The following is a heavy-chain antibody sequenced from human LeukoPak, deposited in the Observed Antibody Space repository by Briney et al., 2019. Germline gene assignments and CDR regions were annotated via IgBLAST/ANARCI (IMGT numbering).Heavy chain of an antibody. Sequence: GGSLRLYCAASEFTFSLYAMNWVRQAPGKGLEWVSYINDVSADIHYADSVKGRFTISRDNARNTLYLQMNSLRAEDTAVYYCARDTYQPGRIDSWGQGTLVIVSS. CDR1: EFTFSLYA. V-gene: IGHV3-21*05. CDR2: INDVSADI. J-gene: IGHJ4*02. D-gene: IGHD2-2*01. CDR3: ARDTYQPGRIDS.